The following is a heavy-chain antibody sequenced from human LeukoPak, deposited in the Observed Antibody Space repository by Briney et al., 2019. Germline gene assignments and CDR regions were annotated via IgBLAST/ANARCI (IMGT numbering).Heavy chain of an antibody. CDR1: GFTISSYA. CDR2: ISYDGSNK. J-gene: IGHJ5*02. D-gene: IGHD6-19*01. CDR3: ARGIAVAGTFGWFDP. Sequence: GRSLRLSCAASGFTISSYAMHWVRQAPGKGLEWVAVISYDGSNKYYADSVKGRFTISRDNSKNTLYLQMNSLRAEDSAVYYCARGIAVAGTFGWFDPWGQGTLVTVSS. V-gene: IGHV3-30-3*01.